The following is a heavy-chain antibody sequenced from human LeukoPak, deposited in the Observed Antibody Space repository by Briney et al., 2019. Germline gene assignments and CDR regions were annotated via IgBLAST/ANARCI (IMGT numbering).Heavy chain of an antibody. CDR2: ISYDGSNK. CDR3: ARDGDRPCSSTSCYTGFPDY. CDR1: GFTFSSYA. D-gene: IGHD2-2*02. Sequence: GGSLRLSCAASGFTFSSYAMHWVRQAPGKGLEWVAVISYDGSNKYYADSVKGRFTISRDNSKNTLYLQMNRLRAEDTAVYYCARDGDRPCSSTSCYTGFPDYWGQGTLVTVSS. V-gene: IGHV3-30-3*01. J-gene: IGHJ4*02.